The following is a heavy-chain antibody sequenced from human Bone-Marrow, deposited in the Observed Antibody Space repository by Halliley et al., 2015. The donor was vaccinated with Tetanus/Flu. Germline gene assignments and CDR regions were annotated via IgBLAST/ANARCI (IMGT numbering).Heavy chain of an antibody. CDR3: ARGLDIVAEPASGEYYFDY. CDR2: IYYRGDT. Sequence: YIYYRGDTSYNPSLKSRVTITVDTSKNQFSLKLSSVPAADTAEYYCARGLDIVAEPASGEYYFDYWGQGTLVTVSS. J-gene: IGHJ4*02. D-gene: IGHD2-2*01. V-gene: IGHV4-59*09.